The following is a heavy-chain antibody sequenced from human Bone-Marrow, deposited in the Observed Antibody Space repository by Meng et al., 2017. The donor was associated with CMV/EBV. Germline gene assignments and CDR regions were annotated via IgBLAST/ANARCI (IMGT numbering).Heavy chain of an antibody. J-gene: IGHJ3*02. CDR1: GFTFSSYA. Sequence: GESLKISCAASGFTFSSYAMHWVRQAPGKGLEWVAVISYDGSNKYYADSVKGRFTISRDNSKNTLYLQMNSLRAEDTAVYYCARGGDIVVVPADKDAFDISGQGTMVTLSS. CDR2: ISYDGSNK. D-gene: IGHD2-2*01. CDR3: ARGGDIVVVPADKDAFDI. V-gene: IGHV3-30-3*01.